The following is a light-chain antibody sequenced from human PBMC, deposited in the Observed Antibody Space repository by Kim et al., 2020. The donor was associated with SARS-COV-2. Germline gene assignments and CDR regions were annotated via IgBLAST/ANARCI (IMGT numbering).Light chain of an antibody. CDR1: QTLSTR. J-gene: IGKJ1*01. Sequence: ASVGERVTITCRASQTLSTRLAWYQQKVGKAPTLLIYKGSTLQSGVPPRFSGSGSGTEFTLTISSLQPDDFASYYCQQFDLVPWTFGQGTKVDIK. CDR2: KGS. V-gene: IGKV1-5*03. CDR3: QQFDLVPWT.